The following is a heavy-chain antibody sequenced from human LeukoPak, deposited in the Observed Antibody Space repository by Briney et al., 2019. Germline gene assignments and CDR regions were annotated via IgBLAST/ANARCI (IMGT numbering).Heavy chain of an antibody. D-gene: IGHD3-22*01. Sequence: SETLSLTCTVSGGSISSYYWSWIRQPPGKGLEWIGYIYHSGSTYYNPSLKSRVTISVDRSKNQFSLKLSSVTAADTAVYYCAKMGDYYDSSGYYWGDAFDIWGQGTMVTVSS. CDR3: AKMGDYYDSSGYYWGDAFDI. J-gene: IGHJ3*02. V-gene: IGHV4-59*12. CDR2: IYHSGST. CDR1: GGSISSYY.